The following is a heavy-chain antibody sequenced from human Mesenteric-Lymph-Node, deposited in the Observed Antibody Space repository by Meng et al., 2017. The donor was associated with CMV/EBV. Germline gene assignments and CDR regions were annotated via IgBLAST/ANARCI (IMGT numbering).Heavy chain of an antibody. CDR3: ARDWGRGSSYSPYYYYGMDV. D-gene: IGHD1-26*01. CDR2: FYYGGST. J-gene: IGHJ6*02. Sequence: SETLSLTCPVSGRSLSSSNSYWGWLRQPPVTGLEWIGSFYYGGSTYYNPSLKSRVTIAVDTSKNQFSLKLTSVTAADTAVYYCARDWGRGSSYSPYYYYGMDVWGQGTTVTVSS. V-gene: IGHV4-39*07. CDR1: GRSLSSSNSY.